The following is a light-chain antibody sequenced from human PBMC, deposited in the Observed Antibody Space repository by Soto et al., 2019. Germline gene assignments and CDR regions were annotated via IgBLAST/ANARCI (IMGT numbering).Light chain of an antibody. CDR1: ESISSSY. CDR2: AAS. CDR3: HHPGTSSWT. J-gene: IGKJ1*01. Sequence: EIVLRQSPGTLYLSPGDRATLSCRASESISSSYLAWYQVKPGQAPSLLIYAASYSATDTPQRYSGSGSGTDFSLTISRLETEDFAVYFCHHPGTSSWTFGQVTRVEI. V-gene: IGKV3-20*01.